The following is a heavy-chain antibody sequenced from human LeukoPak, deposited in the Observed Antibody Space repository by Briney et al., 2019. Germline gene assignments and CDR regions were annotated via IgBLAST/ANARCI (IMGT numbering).Heavy chain of an antibody. Sequence: PGGSLRLSCAASGFTFSNYGIHWVRQAPGKGLEGVAFIRNDGSDKYYADSVRGRFTISRDNSKNTVYLQMNSLRAEDTAVYYCAKEQDLVGTTYYFGHGGQGTLVTVSS. J-gene: IGHJ4*02. CDR1: GFTFSNYG. D-gene: IGHD1-26*01. V-gene: IGHV3-30*02. CDR2: IRNDGSDK. CDR3: AKEQDLVGTTYYFGH.